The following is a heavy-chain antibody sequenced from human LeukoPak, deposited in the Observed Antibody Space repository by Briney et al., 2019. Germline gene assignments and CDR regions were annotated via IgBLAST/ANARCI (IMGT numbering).Heavy chain of an antibody. CDR1: GFTFDDYA. CDR3: AREGSSWYSDY. J-gene: IGHJ4*02. V-gene: IGHV3-74*01. Sequence: PGGSLRLSCAASGFTFDDYAMHWVRQAPGEGLVWVSRIHRDGSTTFYADSVKGRFTISRDNAKNTVYLQMNSLRGEDTAVYYGAREGSSWYSDYWGQGTLVTVSS. CDR2: IHRDGSTT. D-gene: IGHD6-13*01.